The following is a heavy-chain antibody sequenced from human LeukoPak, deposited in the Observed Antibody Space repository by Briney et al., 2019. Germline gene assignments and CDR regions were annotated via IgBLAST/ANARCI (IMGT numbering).Heavy chain of an antibody. J-gene: IGHJ4*02. CDR2: INHSGST. D-gene: IGHD6-13*01. V-gene: IGHV4-34*01. Sequence: SETLSLTCAVYGCSFSGYYWSWIRQPPGKGLEWIGEINHSGSTNYNPSLKSRVTISVDTSKNQFSLKLSSVTAANTAVYYCARVRDSSSWYYFDYWGQGTLVTVSS. CDR3: ARVRDSSSWYYFDY. CDR1: GCSFSGYY.